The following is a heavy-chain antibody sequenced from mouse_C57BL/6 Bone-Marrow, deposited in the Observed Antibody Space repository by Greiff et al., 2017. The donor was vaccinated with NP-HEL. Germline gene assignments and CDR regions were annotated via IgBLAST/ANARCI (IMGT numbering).Heavy chain of an antibody. CDR2: IYPGDGDT. CDR1: GYAFSSSW. Sequence: VQLQQSGPELVKPGASVKISCKASGYAFSSSWMNWVKQRPGKGLEWIGRIYPGDGDTKYNGKFKGKATLTADKSSSTAYMQLSSLTSEDSAVYFCAREDYYWYFDVWGTGTTVTVSS. CDR3: AREDYYWYFDV. J-gene: IGHJ1*03. V-gene: IGHV1-82*01. D-gene: IGHD1-1*02.